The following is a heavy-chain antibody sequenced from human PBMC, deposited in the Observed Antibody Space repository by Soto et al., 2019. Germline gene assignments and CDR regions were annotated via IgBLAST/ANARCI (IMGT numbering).Heavy chain of an antibody. Sequence: TSETLSLTCTVSGGSISSYYWSWIRQPPGKGLEWIGYIYYSGSTNYNPSLKSRVTISVDTSKNQFSLKLSSVTAADTAVYYCARDRPQYSSSSHYYGMDVWGQGTTVTVSS. J-gene: IGHJ6*02. CDR1: GGSISSYY. CDR2: IYYSGST. CDR3: ARDRPQYSSSSHYYGMDV. V-gene: IGHV4-59*01. D-gene: IGHD6-6*01.